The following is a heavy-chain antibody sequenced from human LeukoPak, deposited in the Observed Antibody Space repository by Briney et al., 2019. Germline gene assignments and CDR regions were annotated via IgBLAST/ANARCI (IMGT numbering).Heavy chain of an antibody. Sequence: SETLSLTCAVYGGSFSGYYWSWIRQPPGKGLEWIGEINRSGSTNYNPSLKSRVTISVDTSKNQFSLKLSSVTAADTAVYYCARGPYYDFWSGYYGAYYFDYWGQGTLVTVSP. V-gene: IGHV4-34*01. CDR2: INRSGST. D-gene: IGHD3-3*01. J-gene: IGHJ4*02. CDR1: GGSFSGYY. CDR3: ARGPYYDFWSGYYGAYYFDY.